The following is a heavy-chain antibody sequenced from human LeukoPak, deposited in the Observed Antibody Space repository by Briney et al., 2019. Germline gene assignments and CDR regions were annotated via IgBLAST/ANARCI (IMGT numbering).Heavy chain of an antibody. V-gene: IGHV4-39*07. Sequence: SETQSLTCTVSGGSISSSSYYWGWIRQPPGKGLEWIGSIYYSGSTYYNPSLKSRVTISVDTSKNQFSLKLSSVTAADTAVYYCARDVRDSSSWWEIWFDPWGQGTLVTVSS. D-gene: IGHD6-13*01. CDR1: GGSISSSSYY. J-gene: IGHJ5*02. CDR2: IYYSGST. CDR3: ARDVRDSSSWWEIWFDP.